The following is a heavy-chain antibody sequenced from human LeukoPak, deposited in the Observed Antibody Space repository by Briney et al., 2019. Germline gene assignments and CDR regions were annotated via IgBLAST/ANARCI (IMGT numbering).Heavy chain of an antibody. D-gene: IGHD1-26*01. V-gene: IGHV3-9*01. Sequence: PGRSLRLSCAASGFTFDDYAMHWVRQAPGKGLEWVSGISWNSGSIGYADSVKGRFTISRDNSKNTLYLQMNSLRAEDTAVYYCARYYYQGAFDIWGQGTMVTVSS. CDR2: ISWNSGSI. J-gene: IGHJ3*02. CDR1: GFTFDDYA. CDR3: ARYYYQGAFDI.